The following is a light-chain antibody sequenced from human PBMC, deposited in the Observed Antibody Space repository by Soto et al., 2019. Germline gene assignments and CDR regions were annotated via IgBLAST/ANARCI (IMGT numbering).Light chain of an antibody. CDR1: SSDVGAYNL. Sequence: QSVLTQPASVSGSPGQSITISCIGTSSDVGAYNLVSWYQHRPDKAPKLIISEVTNRPSGVSDRFSGSKSGNTASLTISGLQAEDEADYYCASLTTTNFVFGSGTKVTVL. V-gene: IGLV2-14*01. CDR3: ASLTTTNFV. CDR2: EVT. J-gene: IGLJ1*01.